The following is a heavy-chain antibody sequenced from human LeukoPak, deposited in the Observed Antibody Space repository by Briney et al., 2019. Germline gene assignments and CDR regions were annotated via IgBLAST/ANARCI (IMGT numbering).Heavy chain of an antibody. D-gene: IGHD3-22*01. CDR2: INPNSGGT. Sequence: GPVKVSCKASGYTFTGYYMHWVRQAPGQGLEWMGWINPNSGGTNYAQKFQGRVTMTKDTSISTAYMELSRLRSDDTAVYYCARAGGGYYDSSGYSDYWGQGTLVTVSS. CDR1: GYTFTGYY. CDR3: ARAGGGYYDSSGYSDY. V-gene: IGHV1-2*02. J-gene: IGHJ4*02.